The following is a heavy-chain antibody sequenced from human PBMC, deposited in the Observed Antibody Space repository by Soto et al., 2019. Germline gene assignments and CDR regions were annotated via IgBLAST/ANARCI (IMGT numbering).Heavy chain of an antibody. V-gene: IGHV3-15*01. CDR1: GFTFSNAW. D-gene: IGHD2-15*01. CDR2: IKSKTDGWTT. J-gene: IGHJ3*02. Sequence: PGGSLRLSCAASGFTFSNAWMSWVRQAPGKGLEWVGRIKSKTDGWTTDYAAPVKGRFTISRDDSKNTLYLQMNSLKTEDTAVYYCTTGNIVVVVAATYDAFDIRGQGTMVTVSS. CDR3: TTGNIVVVVAATYDAFDI.